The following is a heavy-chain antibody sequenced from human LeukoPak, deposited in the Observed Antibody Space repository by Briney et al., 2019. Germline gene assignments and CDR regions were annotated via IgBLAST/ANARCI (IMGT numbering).Heavy chain of an antibody. D-gene: IGHD3-9*01. CDR3: ARTRGDWFLDS. Sequence: GGSLRLSCAASGFTFSDYYMSWIRQAPGKGLEWVSYIRSSDTTISYADSVKGRFTISRDNADNSLYLQMNDLRADGTAVYYCARTRGDWFLDSWGQGTLVTVSS. CDR1: GFTFSDYY. CDR2: IRSSDTTI. J-gene: IGHJ4*02. V-gene: IGHV3-11*01.